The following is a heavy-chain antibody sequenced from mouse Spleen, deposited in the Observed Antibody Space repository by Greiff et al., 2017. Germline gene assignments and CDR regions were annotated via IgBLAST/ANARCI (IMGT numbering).Heavy chain of an antibody. CDR1: GFTFSDYG. Sequence: EVKLVESGGGLVKPGGSLKLSCAASGFTFSDYGMHWVRQAPEKGLEWVAYISSGSSTIYYADTVKGRFTISRDNAKNTLFLQMTSLRSEDTAMYYCARTFYDGYSYYAMDYWGQGTSVTVSS. D-gene: IGHD2-3*01. J-gene: IGHJ4*01. CDR2: ISSGSSTI. V-gene: IGHV5-17*01. CDR3: ARTFYDGYSYYAMDY.